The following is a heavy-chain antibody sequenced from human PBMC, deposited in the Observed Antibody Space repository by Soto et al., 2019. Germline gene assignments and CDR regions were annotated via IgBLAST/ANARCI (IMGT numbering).Heavy chain of an antibody. CDR1: GFTFISYA. CDR2: ISGSGGTT. D-gene: IGHD4-4*01. V-gene: IGHV3-23*01. CDR3: AKETTVTLMYFFDY. Sequence: GGSLRLSCAASGFTFISYAMSWVRQAPGKGLEWVAGISGSGGTTYYADSVKGRFTISRDNSKNTLYLQMNSLRAEDTAVYYCAKETTVTLMYFFDYWGQGTSVTVSS. J-gene: IGHJ4*02.